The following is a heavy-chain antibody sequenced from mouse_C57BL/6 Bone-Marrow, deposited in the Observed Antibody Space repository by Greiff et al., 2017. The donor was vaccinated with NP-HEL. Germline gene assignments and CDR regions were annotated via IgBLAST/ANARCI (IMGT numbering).Heavy chain of an antibody. Sequence: EVKLVESGPELVKPGASVKMSCKASGYTFTDYNMHWVKQSHGKSLEWIGYINPNNGGTSYNQKFKGKATLTVNKSSSTAYMELRSLTSEDSAVYYCASTAQGFAYWGQGTLVTVSA. CDR3: ASTAQGFAY. CDR1: GYTFTDYN. D-gene: IGHD3-2*02. CDR2: INPNNGGT. J-gene: IGHJ3*01. V-gene: IGHV1-22*01.